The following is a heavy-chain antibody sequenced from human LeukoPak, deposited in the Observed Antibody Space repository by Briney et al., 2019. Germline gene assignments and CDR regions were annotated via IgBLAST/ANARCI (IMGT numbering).Heavy chain of an antibody. D-gene: IGHD2-8*01. CDR1: GCTFTGYY. Sequence: ASVKVSCKASGCTFTGYYMHWVRQAPGQGLEWMGWISAYNGNTNYAQRLQGRVTMTTDTSTSTAYMELRSLRSDDTAVYYCARDGIVLQGAPDCWGQGTLVTVSS. CDR3: ARDGIVLQGAPDC. CDR2: ISAYNGNT. V-gene: IGHV1-18*04. J-gene: IGHJ4*02.